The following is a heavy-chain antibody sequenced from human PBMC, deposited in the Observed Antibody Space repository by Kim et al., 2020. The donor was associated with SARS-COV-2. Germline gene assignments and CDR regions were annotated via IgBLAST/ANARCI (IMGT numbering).Heavy chain of an antibody. V-gene: IGHV3-74*01. CDR3: VREGSYYFDY. D-gene: IGHD3-10*01. J-gene: IGHJ4*02. Sequence: STRCADTVKGRFTITRDNAKNTMYLQMHSPRAEDTAVYYCVREGSYYFDYWGQGTLVTVSS. CDR2: ST.